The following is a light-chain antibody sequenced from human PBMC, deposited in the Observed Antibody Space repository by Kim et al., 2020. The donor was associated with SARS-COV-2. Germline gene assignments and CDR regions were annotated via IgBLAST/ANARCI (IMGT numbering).Light chain of an antibody. CDR1: TSVVGGRG. J-gene: IGLJ3*02. Sequence: QTPAYIGPGKTSVVGGRGEAGRQEHQGHPPKRLSYWNNSRPSGIAERLSASTSGNTASLTITGLQPEDEADYYCSSWDTRRSAWLFGGGPQLTVL. CDR2: WNN. V-gene: IGLV10-54*01. CDR3: SSWDTRRSAWL.